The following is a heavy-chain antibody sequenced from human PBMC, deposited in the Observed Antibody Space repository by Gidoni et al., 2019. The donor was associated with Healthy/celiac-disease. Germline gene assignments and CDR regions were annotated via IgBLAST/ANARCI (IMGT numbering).Heavy chain of an antibody. CDR3: VRDGEGYCSGGSCAA. V-gene: IGHV4-30-4*01. CDR2: IYYSGST. D-gene: IGHD2-15*01. J-gene: IGHJ5*02. CDR1: GGSISSGDYY. Sequence: QVQLQESGPGLVKPSQTLSLTCTVSGGSISSGDYYWRWIRQPPGKCLEWIGYIYYSGSTYYNPSLKSRVTISVDTSKNQFSLKLSSVTAADTAVYYCVRDGEGYCSGGSCAAWGQGTLVTVSS.